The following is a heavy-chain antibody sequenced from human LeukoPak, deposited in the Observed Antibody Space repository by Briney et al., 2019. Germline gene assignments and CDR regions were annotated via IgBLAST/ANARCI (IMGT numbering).Heavy chain of an antibody. Sequence: SETLSLTCAVYGGSFSGYYWSWIRQPPGKGLEWIGEINHSGSTNYNPSLKSRVTISVDTSKNQFSLKLSSVTAADTAVYYCARGLDSSGYRINFDYWGQGTLVTVSS. CDR1: GGSFSGYY. D-gene: IGHD3-22*01. V-gene: IGHV4-34*01. CDR3: ARGLDSSGYRINFDY. CDR2: INHSGST. J-gene: IGHJ4*02.